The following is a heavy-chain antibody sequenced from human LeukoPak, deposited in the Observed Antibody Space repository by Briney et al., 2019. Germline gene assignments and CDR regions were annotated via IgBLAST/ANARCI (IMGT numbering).Heavy chain of an antibody. CDR2: IYPGDSDT. CDR1: GYRFTTYW. Sequence: GESLKISCKASGYRFTTYWIGWVRQMPGKGLEWMGIIYPGDSDTRYSPSFEGQVTISAVKSITTAYLQWSSLKASDTAMYYCARQITDQSSGYDSIDYWGQGTLVTVSS. V-gene: IGHV5-51*01. D-gene: IGHD5-12*01. CDR3: ARQITDQSSGYDSIDY. J-gene: IGHJ4*02.